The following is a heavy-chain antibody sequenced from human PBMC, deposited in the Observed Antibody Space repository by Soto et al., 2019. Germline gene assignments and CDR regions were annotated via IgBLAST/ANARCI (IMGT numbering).Heavy chain of an antibody. V-gene: IGHV3-30*18. Sequence: GGSLRLSCAASGFTFSSYGMHWVRQAPGKGLEWVAVISYDGSNKYYADSVKGRFTISRDNSKNTLYLQMNSLRAEDTAVYYCAKDHSGGVSDLYYYYMDVWGKGTTVTVSS. CDR3: AKDHSGGVSDLYYYYMDV. D-gene: IGHD3-16*01. J-gene: IGHJ6*03. CDR1: GFTFSSYG. CDR2: ISYDGSNK.